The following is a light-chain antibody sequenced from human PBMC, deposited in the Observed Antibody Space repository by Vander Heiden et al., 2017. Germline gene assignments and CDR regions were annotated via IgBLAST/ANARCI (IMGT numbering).Light chain of an antibody. V-gene: IGKV3-20*01. CDR2: RAS. CDR1: QGVTSRF. Sequence: DIVLTQSPGPLSLSPGERATLSCRASQGVTSRFLAWYQQKAGQAPRLLIYRASSRATGVPDRFSGSGSGTDYTLTISRLEPEDFGVYYCQQDGSSSWTFGQGTNVEIK. CDR3: QQDGSSSWT. J-gene: IGKJ1*01.